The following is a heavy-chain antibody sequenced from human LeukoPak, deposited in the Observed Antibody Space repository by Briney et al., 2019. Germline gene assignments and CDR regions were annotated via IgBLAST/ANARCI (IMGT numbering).Heavy chain of an antibody. CDR2: IFPNDEK. Sequence: SGPTLVNPTETLTLTCTVSGFSLSNARMGVSWIRQPPGKALEWLAHIFPNDEKSYSTSLKSRLTISKDTSKSQVVLTMTNMDPVDTATYYCARARGYDSSGRYYFDYWGQGTLVTVSS. J-gene: IGHJ4*02. V-gene: IGHV2-26*01. D-gene: IGHD3-22*01. CDR1: GFSLSNARMG. CDR3: ARARGYDSSGRYYFDY.